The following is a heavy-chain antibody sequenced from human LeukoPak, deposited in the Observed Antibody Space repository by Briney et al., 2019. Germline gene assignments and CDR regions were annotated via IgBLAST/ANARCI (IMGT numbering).Heavy chain of an antibody. J-gene: IGHJ4*02. D-gene: IGHD6-19*01. Sequence: RSSETLSLTCTVSGGSISSGDYYWTWIRQHPGKGLEWIGYIHYSGSTYYNPSLKSRLTISVDTSKNQFSLKVSSVTAADTAVYYCARAKYNSGWYLDCWGQGTLVTVSS. CDR2: IHYSGST. CDR3: ARAKYNSGWYLDC. V-gene: IGHV4-31*03. CDR1: GGSISSGDYY.